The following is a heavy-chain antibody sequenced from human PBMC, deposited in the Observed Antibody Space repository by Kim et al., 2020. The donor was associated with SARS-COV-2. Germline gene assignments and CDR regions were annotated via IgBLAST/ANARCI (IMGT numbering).Heavy chain of an antibody. D-gene: IGHD2-15*01. CDR3: ARDSELFRGGVDP. J-gene: IGHJ5*02. V-gene: IGHV4-39*07. CDR1: GGSISSSSYY. CDR2: IYYSGST. Sequence: SETLSLTCTVSGGSISSSSYYWGWIRQPPGKGLEWIGSIYYSGSTYYNPSLKSRVTISVDTSKNQFSLKLSSVTAADTAVYYCARDSELFRGGVDPWGQGTLVTVSS.